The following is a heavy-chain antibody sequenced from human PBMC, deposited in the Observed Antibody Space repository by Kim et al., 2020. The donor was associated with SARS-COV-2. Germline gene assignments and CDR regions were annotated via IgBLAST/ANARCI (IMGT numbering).Heavy chain of an antibody. CDR1: GYRFTTHG. J-gene: IGHJ3*01. V-gene: IGHV1-18*01. CDR3: ARAHRHTPDAFDV. Sequence: ASVKVSCKPSGYRFTTHGISWVRQAPGQGLEWMGWVSPNNGDTYYAQNLRGRVTLTTDTSTSTAYVEVRGLTSDDTAVYYFARAHRHTPDAFDVWGQGT. CDR2: VSPNNGDT.